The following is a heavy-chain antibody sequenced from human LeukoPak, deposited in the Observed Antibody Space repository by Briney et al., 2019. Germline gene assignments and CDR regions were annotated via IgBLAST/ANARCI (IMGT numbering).Heavy chain of an antibody. CDR1: GFTFTTYN. CDR3: AKGGTYSFDY. CDR2: IKSDGTST. Sequence: GGSLRLSCAASGFTFTTYNMNWVRQAPGKGLVWVSRIKSDGTSTSYADSVKGRFTMSRDNAKNTLYLQMNSLRDEDTAVYYCAKGGTYSFDYWGQGTLLTVSS. V-gene: IGHV3-74*01. D-gene: IGHD1-26*01. J-gene: IGHJ4*02.